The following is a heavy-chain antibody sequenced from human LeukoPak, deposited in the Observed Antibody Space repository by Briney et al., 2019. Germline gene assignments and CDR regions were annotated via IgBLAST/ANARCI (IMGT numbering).Heavy chain of an antibody. V-gene: IGHV4-59*08. CDR2: IYYSGST. J-gene: IGHJ6*03. D-gene: IGHD3-22*01. CDR1: GGSISSYY. CDR3: ARVSVGDSSGYYYYYYYMDV. Sequence: SETLSLTCTVSGGSISSYYWSWIRQPPGKGLEWIGYIYYSGSTNYNPSLKSRVTISVDTSKNQFSLKLSSVTAADTAVYYCARVSVGDSSGYYYYYYYMDVWGKGTTVTISS.